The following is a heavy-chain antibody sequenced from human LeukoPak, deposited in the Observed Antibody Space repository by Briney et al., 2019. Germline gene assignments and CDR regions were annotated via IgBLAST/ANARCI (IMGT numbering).Heavy chain of an antibody. D-gene: IGHD2-2*01. Sequence: SETLSLTCTVSGGSISSGSYYWGWIRQPAGKGLEWIGRIYTSGSTNYNPSLKSRVTISVDTSKNQFSLKLSSVTAADTAVYYCARGGDGVVVPAAINDYYMDVWGKGTTVTVSS. J-gene: IGHJ6*03. V-gene: IGHV4-61*02. CDR3: ARGGDGVVVPAAINDYYMDV. CDR2: IYTSGST. CDR1: GGSISSGSYY.